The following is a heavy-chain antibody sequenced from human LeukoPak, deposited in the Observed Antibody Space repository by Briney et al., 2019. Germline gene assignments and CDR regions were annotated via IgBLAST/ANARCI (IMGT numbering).Heavy chain of an antibody. Sequence: RGSLRLSCAASGFTFSSSWMNWVRQAPGKGLEWVSSISTGSTYIYYADAVKGRFTISRDNAKNSLYLQMNSLRAEDTAVYYCATGGLYSSGDYWGQGTLVTVSS. CDR2: ISTGSTYI. V-gene: IGHV3-21*01. J-gene: IGHJ4*02. CDR1: GFTFSSSW. D-gene: IGHD6-19*01. CDR3: ATGGLYSSGDY.